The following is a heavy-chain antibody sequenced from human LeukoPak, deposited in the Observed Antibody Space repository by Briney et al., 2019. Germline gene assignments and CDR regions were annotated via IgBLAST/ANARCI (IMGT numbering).Heavy chain of an antibody. D-gene: IGHD1-26*01. V-gene: IGHV3-23*01. CDR1: GFTFSSYA. J-gene: IGHJ6*03. CDR2: ITGSGGST. Sequence: GGSLRLSCAASGFTFSSYALSWVHQAPGKGLEWVSAITGSGGSTSYADSVKGRFTISRDNSKNTLYLQMNSLRAEDTAIYYCAKDGLRGGSRMYYYMDVWGKGTTVTVSS. CDR3: AKDGLRGGSRMYYYMDV.